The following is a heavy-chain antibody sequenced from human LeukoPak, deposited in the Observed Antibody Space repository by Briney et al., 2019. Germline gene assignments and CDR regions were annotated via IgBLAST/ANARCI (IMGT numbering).Heavy chain of an antibody. D-gene: IGHD3-10*01. CDR1: GGSFSGYY. Sequence: SETLSLTCAVYGGSFSGYYWSWIRQPPGKGLEWIGYIYYSGSTNYNPSLKSRVTISVDTSKNQFSLKLSSVTAADTAVYYCARDRGPDYGMDVWGQGTTVTVSS. CDR3: ARDRGPDYGMDV. CDR2: IYYSGST. J-gene: IGHJ6*02. V-gene: IGHV4-59*01.